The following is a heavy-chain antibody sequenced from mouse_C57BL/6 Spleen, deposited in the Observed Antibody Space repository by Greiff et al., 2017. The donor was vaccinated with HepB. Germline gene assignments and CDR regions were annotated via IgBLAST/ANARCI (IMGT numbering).Heavy chain of an antibody. D-gene: IGHD1-1*01. J-gene: IGHJ1*03. CDR2: INPSNGGT. Sequence: VQLQQPGTELVKPGASVKLSCKASGYTFTSYWMHWVKQRPGQGLEWIGNINPSNGGTNYNEKFKSKATLTVDKSSSTAYMQLSSLTSEDSAVYYCARKGGSSYYWYFDVWGTGTTVTVSS. CDR1: GYTFTSYW. CDR3: ARKGGSSYYWYFDV. V-gene: IGHV1-53*01.